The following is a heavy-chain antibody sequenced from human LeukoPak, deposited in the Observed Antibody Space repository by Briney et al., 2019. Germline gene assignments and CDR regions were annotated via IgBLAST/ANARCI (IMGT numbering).Heavy chain of an antibody. D-gene: IGHD6-13*01. V-gene: IGHV4-4*02. CDR2: IYHSGTT. CDR1: GGSISSNNW. CDR3: ARASGYSNRHCDY. J-gene: IGHJ4*02. Sequence: SGTLSLTCAVSGGSISSNNWWSWVRQPPGKGLEWIGEIYHSGTTNYNSSLKSRVTISVDKPKNQFSLKLSSVTAADTAIYYCARASGYSNRHCDYWGQGTLVTVSS.